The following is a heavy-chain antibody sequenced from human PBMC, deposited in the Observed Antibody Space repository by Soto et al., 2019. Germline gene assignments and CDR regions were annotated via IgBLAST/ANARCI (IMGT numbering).Heavy chain of an antibody. D-gene: IGHD4-17*01. CDR2: IYYSGST. CDR3: ARANYGGNSGVFDI. J-gene: IGHJ3*02. CDR1: GGSISSYY. Sequence: PSETLSLTCTVSGGSISSYYWSWIRQPPGKGLEWIGYIYYSGSTNYNPSLKSRVTISVDTFKNQFSLKLSSVTAADTAVYYCARANYGGNSGVFDIWGQGTMVTVSS. V-gene: IGHV4-59*01.